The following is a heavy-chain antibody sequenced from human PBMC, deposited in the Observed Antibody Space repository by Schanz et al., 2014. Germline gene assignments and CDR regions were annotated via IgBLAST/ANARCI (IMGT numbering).Heavy chain of an antibody. CDR1: GFTFFGSFA. J-gene: IGHJ4*02. CDR2: MIGSGSSV. Sequence: EVQLLESGGGLVQPGGSLRLSCVASGFTFFGSFAMSWVRQAPGKGLEWVSRMIGSGSSVFYADSVKGRFTISRDNSKNTLYLQINNLRAEDTAVYYCAYYDVLTGFDYWGQGTQVTVSS. D-gene: IGHD3-9*01. CDR3: AYYDVLTGFDY. V-gene: IGHV3-23*01.